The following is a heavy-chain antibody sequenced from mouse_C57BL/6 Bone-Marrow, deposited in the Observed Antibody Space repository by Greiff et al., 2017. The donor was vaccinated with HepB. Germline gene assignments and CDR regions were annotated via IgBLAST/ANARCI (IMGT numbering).Heavy chain of an antibody. CDR2: INPNNGGT. CDR3: ARTPCIVSYAMDY. D-gene: IGHD2-10*02. Sequence: EVQLQQSGPELVKPGASVKISCKASGYTFTDYYMNWVKQSHGKSLEWIGDINPNNGGTSYNQKFKGKATLTVDKSSSTAYMELRSLTSEDSAVYYCARTPCIVSYAMDYWGQGTSVTVSS. J-gene: IGHJ4*01. V-gene: IGHV1-26*01. CDR1: GYTFTDYY.